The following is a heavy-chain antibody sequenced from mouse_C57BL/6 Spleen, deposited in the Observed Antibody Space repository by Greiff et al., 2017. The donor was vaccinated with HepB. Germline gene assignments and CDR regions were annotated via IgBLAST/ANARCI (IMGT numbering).Heavy chain of an antibody. J-gene: IGHJ1*03. D-gene: IGHD1-1*01. CDR2: INPSNGGT. CDR1: GYAFSSYW. Sequence: VQLQQSGAELVKPGASVKISCKASGYAFSSYWMNWVKQRPGKGLEWIGNINPSNGGTNYNEKFKSKATLTVDKSSSTAYMQLSSLTSEDSAVYYCARRLLPYWYFDVWGTGTTVTVSS. V-gene: IGHV1-53*01. CDR3: ARRLLPYWYFDV.